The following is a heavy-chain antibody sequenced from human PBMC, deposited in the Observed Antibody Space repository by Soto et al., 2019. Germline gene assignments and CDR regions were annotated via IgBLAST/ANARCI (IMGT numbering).Heavy chain of an antibody. J-gene: IGHJ3*02. CDR1: GFTFSSYA. CDR3: AKDYVPPLGYCSGGNCYSGLDAFDI. Sequence: PGGSLRLSCAASGFTFSSYAMSWVRQAPGKGLEWVSAISGSGGSTYYADSVKGRFTISRDNSKNTLYLQMNSLRAEDTAVYYCAKDYVPPLGYCSGGNCYSGLDAFDIWGQGTMVTVSS. CDR2: ISGSGGST. D-gene: IGHD2-15*01. V-gene: IGHV3-23*01.